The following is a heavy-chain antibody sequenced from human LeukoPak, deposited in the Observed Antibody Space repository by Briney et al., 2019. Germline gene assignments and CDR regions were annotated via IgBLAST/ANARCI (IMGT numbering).Heavy chain of an antibody. CDR2: IYYSGST. D-gene: IGHD1-14*01. CDR3: ARGPRSYFDY. CDR1: GGSISSSSYY. V-gene: IGHV4-39*07. Sequence: SETLSLTCTVSGGSISSSSYYWGWIRQPPGKGLEWIGSIYYSGSTYYNPSLKSRVTISVDTSKNQFSLKLSSVTAADTAVYYCARGPRSYFDYWGQGTLVTVSS. J-gene: IGHJ4*02.